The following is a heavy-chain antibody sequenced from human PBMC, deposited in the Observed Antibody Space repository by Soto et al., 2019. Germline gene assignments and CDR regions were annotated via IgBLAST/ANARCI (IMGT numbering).Heavy chain of an antibody. CDR2: ISAYNGNT. D-gene: IGHD4-17*01. J-gene: IGHJ2*01. CDR3: ATVNPSYYFDL. V-gene: IGHV1-18*01. Sequence: QVQLEQSGTEVKKAGASVKVSCKASGYTDNTYGITWVRQAPGQGLEWMGWISAYNGNTNYAQKFQGRVTMTADTSTSTGYMELRSLTSDDTAVYYCATVNPSYYFDLWGRGTLVTVSS. CDR1: GYTDNTYG.